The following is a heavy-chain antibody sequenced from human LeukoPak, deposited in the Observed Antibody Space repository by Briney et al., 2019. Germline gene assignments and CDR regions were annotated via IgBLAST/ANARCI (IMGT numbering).Heavy chain of an antibody. Sequence: ASVKVSCKASGYAFTGYNMHWVRQAPGQGLEWMGWINPNSGGTNYSQKFQGRVTMNRDMSISTAYMELSRLTSDDTAVYYCARWFTITSGDYDILTSSYHRGMDVWGQGTTVTVSS. CDR3: ARWFTITSGDYDILTSSYHRGMDV. CDR2: INPNSGGT. CDR1: GYAFTGYN. J-gene: IGHJ6*02. V-gene: IGHV1-2*02. D-gene: IGHD3-9*01.